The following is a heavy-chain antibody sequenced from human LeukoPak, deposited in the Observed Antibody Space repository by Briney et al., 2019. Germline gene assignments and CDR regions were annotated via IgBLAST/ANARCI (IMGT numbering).Heavy chain of an antibody. D-gene: IGHD3-16*01. Sequence: GGSLRLSCAASGFNFEDYAMHWIRQTPGKGLEWVAGISWNSNTIEYAGSVKGRFTISRDNAEKSLFLQMNSLRADDTAVYYCATLWEGGYWGQGTLVTVSS. CDR1: GFNFEDYA. V-gene: IGHV3-9*01. J-gene: IGHJ4*02. CDR3: ATLWEGGY. CDR2: ISWNSNTI.